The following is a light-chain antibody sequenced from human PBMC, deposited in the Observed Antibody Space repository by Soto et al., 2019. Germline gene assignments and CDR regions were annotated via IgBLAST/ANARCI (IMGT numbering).Light chain of an antibody. V-gene: IGKV3-20*01. CDR1: QSVSSSY. J-gene: IGKJ1*01. CDR2: GAS. Sequence: EMVLTQSPGTLPLSPGERATLSCRASQSVSSSYLAWYQQKPGQAPRLLIYGASSRATGIPDRFSGSGSGTDFTLTISRLEPEDFAVYYWQQYGSSRTFGQGTKVEI. CDR3: QQYGSSRT.